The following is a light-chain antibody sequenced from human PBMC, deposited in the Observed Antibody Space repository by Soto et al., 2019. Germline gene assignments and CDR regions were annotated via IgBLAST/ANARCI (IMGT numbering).Light chain of an antibody. J-gene: IGLJ2*01. CDR2: EVS. V-gene: IGLV2-23*02. Sequence: QSVLTQPASVSGSPGQSITISCTGTSSDVGSYNLVSWYQQHPGKAPKLMIYEVSKRPSGVSNRFSGSKSGNTASLTISGLQADDEADYYCCSYTRSSTVVFGGGTQLTVL. CDR1: SSDVGSYNL. CDR3: CSYTRSSTVV.